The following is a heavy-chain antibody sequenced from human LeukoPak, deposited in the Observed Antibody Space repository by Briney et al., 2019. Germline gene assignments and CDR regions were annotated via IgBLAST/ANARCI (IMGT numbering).Heavy chain of an antibody. J-gene: IGHJ4*02. CDR2: NSGSGGST. D-gene: IGHD6-19*01. V-gene: IGHV3-23*01. CDR1: GFTFSTYA. Sequence: GSLRLSCAASGFTFSTYAMSWVRQAPGKGLEWVSDNSGSGGSTYYADSVKGRFTISRDNSRNTLYLQMNSLRAEDTAIYYCATLGKGWDFDYWGQGTLVTVSS. CDR3: ATLGKGWDFDY.